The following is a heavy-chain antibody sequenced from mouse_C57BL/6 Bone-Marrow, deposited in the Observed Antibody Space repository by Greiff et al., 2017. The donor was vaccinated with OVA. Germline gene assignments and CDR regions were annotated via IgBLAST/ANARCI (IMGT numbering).Heavy chain of an antibody. D-gene: IGHD1-1*01. CDR3: ARQTCYYYGSFAY. V-gene: IGHV5-6*01. CDR1: GFTFSSYG. J-gene: IGHJ3*01. CDR2: ISSGGSYT. Sequence: EVKLVESGGDLVKPGGSLKLSCAASGFTFSSYGMSWVRQTPDKRLEWVATISSGGSYTYYPDSVKGRFTISRDNAKNTLYLQMSSLKSEDTAMYYCARQTCYYYGSFAYWGQGTLVTVSA.